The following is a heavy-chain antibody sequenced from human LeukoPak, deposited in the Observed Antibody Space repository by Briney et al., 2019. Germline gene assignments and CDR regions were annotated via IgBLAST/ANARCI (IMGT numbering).Heavy chain of an antibody. J-gene: IGHJ6*03. CDR2: INTNTGNT. CDR3: ARDGPQSIATAGMGVGYYYYYMDV. V-gene: IGHV7-4-1*02. CDR1: GYTFTSYA. Sequence: ASVKVSCKASGYTFTSYAMNWVRQAPGQGLEWMGWINTNTGNTTHAQGFTGRFVFSLDTSVSTAYLQISSLKAEDTAVYYCARDGPQSIATAGMGVGYYYYYMDVWGKGTTVTVSS. D-gene: IGHD6-13*01.